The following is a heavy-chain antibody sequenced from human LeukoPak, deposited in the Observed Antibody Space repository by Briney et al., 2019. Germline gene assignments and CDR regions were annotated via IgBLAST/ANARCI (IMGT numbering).Heavy chain of an antibody. Sequence: SETLSLTCTVSGGSISSSSYYWGWIRQPPGKGLEWTGSIYYSGSTYYNPSLKSRVTISVDTSKNQFSLKLSSVTAADTAVYYCARHPEPYYTVTTFYDYWGQGTLVTVSS. V-gene: IGHV4-39*01. J-gene: IGHJ4*02. CDR2: IYYSGST. CDR1: GGSISSSSYY. CDR3: ARHPEPYYTVTTFYDY. D-gene: IGHD4-17*01.